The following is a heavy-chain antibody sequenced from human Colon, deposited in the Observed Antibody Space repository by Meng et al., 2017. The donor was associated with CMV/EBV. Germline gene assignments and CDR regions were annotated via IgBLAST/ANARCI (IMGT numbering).Heavy chain of an antibody. J-gene: IGHJ6*02. CDR1: GVSMSLYY. CDR3: ARKRRRTNLLKDNEAEFYGDMDV. V-gene: IGHV4-4*09. D-gene: IGHD2-8*01. Sequence: SETLSLTCSVSGVSMSLYYWSWIRQGPGKGLEWIGHIYKSGATKYNPSLESRATISADTSKNELSLKLRSVYAANTAVYYYARKRRRTNLLKDNEAEFYGDMDVWGQGTTVTVSS. CDR2: IYKSGAT.